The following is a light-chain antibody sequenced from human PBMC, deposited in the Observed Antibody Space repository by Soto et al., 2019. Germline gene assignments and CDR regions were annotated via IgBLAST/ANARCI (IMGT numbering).Light chain of an antibody. CDR3: QQRFNWQVT. J-gene: IGKJ5*01. V-gene: IGKV3-11*01. Sequence: EIVLTPSPATLSLSPCESATVSFRASRSVSTYLSWYQQRPGQSPRRLIYDASNRASGVPARFSGSGSGTDFTLTISRVEAEDFAVYYCQQRFNWQVTFGQGTRLEIK. CDR1: RSVSTY. CDR2: DAS.